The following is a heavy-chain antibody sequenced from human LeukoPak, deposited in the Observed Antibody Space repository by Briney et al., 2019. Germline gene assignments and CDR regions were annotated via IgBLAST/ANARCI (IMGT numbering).Heavy chain of an antibody. Sequence: GGSLRLSCAASGFTFSSYSMNWVRQAPGKGLEWVSYISSSSSSIYYADSAKGRFTISRDNSKNTLYLQMNSLRAEDTAVYYCAKANGDYIKRLDYWGQGTLVTVSS. CDR2: ISSSSSSI. V-gene: IGHV3-48*01. J-gene: IGHJ4*02. CDR1: GFTFSSYS. D-gene: IGHD4-17*01. CDR3: AKANGDYIKRLDY.